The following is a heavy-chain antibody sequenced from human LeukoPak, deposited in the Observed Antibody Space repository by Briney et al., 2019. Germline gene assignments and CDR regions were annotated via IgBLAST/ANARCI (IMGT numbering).Heavy chain of an antibody. CDR3: ARDFGYYDILTGYRDAFDI. V-gene: IGHV4-31*03. CDR1: GGSISSGGYY. CDR2: IYYSGST. D-gene: IGHD3-9*01. Sequence: SETLSLTCTVSGGSISSGGYYWSWIRQHPGKGLEWIVYIYYSGSTYYNPSLKSRVTISVDTSKNQFSLKLSSVTAADTAVYYCARDFGYYDILTGYRDAFDIWGQGTMVTVSS. J-gene: IGHJ3*02.